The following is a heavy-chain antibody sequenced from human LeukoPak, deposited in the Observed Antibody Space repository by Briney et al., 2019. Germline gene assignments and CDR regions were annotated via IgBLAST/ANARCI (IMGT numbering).Heavy chain of an antibody. CDR3: TTDEDWNYARKDV. D-gene: IGHD1-7*01. CDR1: GFTFNYAW. V-gene: IGHV3-15*04. Sequence: GGSLRLSCAVSGFTFNYAWMSWVRQVPGKGLEWVGQTVSEIDGGTTDYAAPVKGRFTISRDDSKSTLYLQMNSLKIEDTAVYYCTTDEDWNYARKDVWGQGATVIVSS. CDR2: TVSEIDGGTT. J-gene: IGHJ6*02.